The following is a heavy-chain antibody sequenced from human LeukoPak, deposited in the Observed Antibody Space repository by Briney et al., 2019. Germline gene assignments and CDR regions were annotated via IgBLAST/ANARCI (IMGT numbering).Heavy chain of an antibody. CDR1: GFTVSSNY. CDR3: ATSSGWSYYFDY. J-gene: IGHJ4*02. V-gene: IGHV3-53*01. Sequence: GGSLRLSCAASGFTVSSNYMAWVRQVPGKGLEWVSVIYSGGSAYYADSVKGQFTISRDNSKNTLYLQMNSLRAEDTAVYYCATSSGWSYYFDYWGQGTLVTVSS. D-gene: IGHD6-19*01. CDR2: IYSGGSA.